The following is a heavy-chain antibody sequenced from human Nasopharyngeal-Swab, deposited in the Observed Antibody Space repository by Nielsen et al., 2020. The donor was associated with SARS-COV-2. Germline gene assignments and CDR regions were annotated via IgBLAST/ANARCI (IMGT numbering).Heavy chain of an antibody. V-gene: IGHV1-2*02. CDR1: GYTFTGYY. J-gene: IGHJ5*02. CDR3: ARDGGYDPWFDP. D-gene: IGHD5-12*01. CDR2: INPNSGGT. Sequence: ASVKVSCKASGYTFTGYYTHWVRQAPGQGLEWMGWINPNSGGTNYAQKFQGRVTMTRDTSISTAYMELSRLRSDDTAVYYCARDGGYDPWFDPWGQGTLVTVSS.